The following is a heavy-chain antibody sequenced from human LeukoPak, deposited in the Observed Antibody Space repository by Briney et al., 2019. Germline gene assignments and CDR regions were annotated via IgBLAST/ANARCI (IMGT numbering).Heavy chain of an antibody. Sequence: PSETLSLTCAVYGGSFSGYYWSWIRQPPGKGLEWIGEINHSGSTNYNPSLKSRVTISVDTSKNQFSLKLSSVTAADTAVYYCARVRGPYYYYMDVWGKGTTVTISS. V-gene: IGHV4-34*01. CDR2: INHSGST. CDR1: GGSFSGYY. D-gene: IGHD3-10*01. CDR3: ARVRGPYYYYMDV. J-gene: IGHJ6*03.